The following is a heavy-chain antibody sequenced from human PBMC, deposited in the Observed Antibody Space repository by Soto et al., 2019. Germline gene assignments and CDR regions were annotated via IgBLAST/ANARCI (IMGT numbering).Heavy chain of an antibody. J-gene: IGHJ4*02. CDR3: ARMRSGNFDY. CDR1: GGSISSYY. CDR2: IYYSGST. Sequence: PSETLSLTCTVSGGSISSYYWIWIRQPPGKGLEWIGYIYYSGSTNYNPSLKSRVTISVDTSKNQFSLKLSSVTAADTAVYYCARMRSGNFDYWGQGTQVTVSS. D-gene: IGHD3-3*01. V-gene: IGHV4-59*01.